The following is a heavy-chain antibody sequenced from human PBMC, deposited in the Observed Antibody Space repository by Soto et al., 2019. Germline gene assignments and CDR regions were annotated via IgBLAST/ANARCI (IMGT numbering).Heavy chain of an antibody. CDR3: ANTGSPEWLRLGGRYYYYGMDV. V-gene: IGHV3-30-3*01. Sequence: QVQLVESGGGVVQPGRSLRLSCAASGFTFSSYAMHWVRQAPGKGLEWVAVISYDGSNKYYADSVKGRFTISRDNSKNTLYLQMNSLRAEDTAVYYCANTGSPEWLRLGGRYYYYGMDVWGQGTTVTVSS. CDR2: ISYDGSNK. D-gene: IGHD5-12*01. J-gene: IGHJ6*02. CDR1: GFTFSSYA.